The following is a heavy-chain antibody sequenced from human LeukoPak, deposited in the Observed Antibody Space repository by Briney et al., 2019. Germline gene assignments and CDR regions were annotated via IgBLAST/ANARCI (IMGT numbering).Heavy chain of an antibody. Sequence: GGSLRLSCAASGFTFSAYTILWVRQAPGQGLEWVSVITTGSTYMDYADSVKGRFTISRDNAKNSVSLQMDSLTSEDTEVYYCVKADPREAGGPDHWGQGTLVTVSS. CDR1: GFTFSAYT. CDR3: VKADPREAGGPDH. V-gene: IGHV3-21*01. J-gene: IGHJ4*02. CDR2: ITTGSTYM. D-gene: IGHD6-19*01.